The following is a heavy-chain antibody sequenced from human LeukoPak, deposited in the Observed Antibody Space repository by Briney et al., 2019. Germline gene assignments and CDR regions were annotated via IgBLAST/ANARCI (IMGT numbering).Heavy chain of an antibody. Sequence: PSETLSLTCTVSGGSISSGGYYWSWIRQHPGKGLEWIGYIYYSGSTYYNPSLKSRVTISVDTSKNQFSLKLSSVTAADTAVYYCARGVPEILEWLPHNWFDPWGQGTLVTVSS. CDR2: IYYSGST. J-gene: IGHJ5*02. CDR1: GGSISSGGYY. CDR3: ARGVPEILEWLPHNWFDP. V-gene: IGHV4-31*03. D-gene: IGHD3-3*01.